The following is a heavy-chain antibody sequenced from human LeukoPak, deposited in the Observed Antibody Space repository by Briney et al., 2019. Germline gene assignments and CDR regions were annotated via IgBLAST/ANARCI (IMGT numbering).Heavy chain of an antibody. Sequence: GASVKVSCKASGYTFTSYGISWVRQAPGQGLEWMGWISAYNGNTSYAQKLQGRVTMTTDTSTSTAYMELRSLRSDDTAVYYCARAPGYSSGWYGRGDYWGQGTLVTVSS. V-gene: IGHV1-18*04. CDR3: ARAPGYSSGWYGRGDY. D-gene: IGHD6-19*01. CDR2: ISAYNGNT. CDR1: GYTFTSYG. J-gene: IGHJ4*02.